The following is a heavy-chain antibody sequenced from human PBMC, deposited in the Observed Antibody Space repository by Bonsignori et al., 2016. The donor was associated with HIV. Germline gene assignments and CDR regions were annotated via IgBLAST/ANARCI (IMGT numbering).Heavy chain of an antibody. J-gene: IGHJ4*02. V-gene: IGHV4-39*07. D-gene: IGHD2-2*01. CDR2: IYYSGST. CDR3: ARDIPAEV. Sequence: RQAPGKGLEWIGSIYYSGSTYYNPSLKSRVTISVDTSKNQFSLKLSSVTAADTAVYYCARDIPAEVWGQGTLVTVSS.